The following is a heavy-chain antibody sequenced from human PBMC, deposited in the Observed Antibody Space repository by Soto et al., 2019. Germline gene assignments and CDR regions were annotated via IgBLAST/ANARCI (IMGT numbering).Heavy chain of an antibody. CDR3: VRDRSTCKDY. J-gene: IGHJ4*02. CDR1: GFSFGSYW. Sequence: EVQLVESGGGLVQPGGSLRLSCAASGFSFGSYWMHWVRQVPGKNLVWVARIKSDGGSTDYADFVKGRFSISRDNTKNRLYLQMDSLRTDDTAVYYCVRDRSTCKDYWGQGTPVTVSS. D-gene: IGHD2-2*01. CDR2: IKSDGGST. V-gene: IGHV3-74*01.